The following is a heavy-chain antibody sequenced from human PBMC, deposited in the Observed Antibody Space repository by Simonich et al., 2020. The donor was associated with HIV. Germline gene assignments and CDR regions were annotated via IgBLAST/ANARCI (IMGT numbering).Heavy chain of an antibody. CDR3: ARGFYQRLYYFDY. J-gene: IGHJ4*02. Sequence: QVQLQQWGAGLLKPSETLSLTCAVYGGSFSGYYWSWIRQHPGKGLDWIGEINHSRTTNYNPSLKSRVTIAVDTSKNQFSLKLSSVTAADTAVYYCARGFYQRLYYFDYWGQGTLVTVSS. D-gene: IGHD2-2*01. CDR1: GGSFSGYY. V-gene: IGHV4-34*01. CDR2: INHSRTT.